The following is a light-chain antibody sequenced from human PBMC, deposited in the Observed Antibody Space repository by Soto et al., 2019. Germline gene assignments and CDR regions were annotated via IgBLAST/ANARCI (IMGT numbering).Light chain of an antibody. CDR2: GAS. Sequence: EIVLTQSPGTLSLSPGERATLSCRASQSVSSSYLAWLQHKPGQAPRLLIYGASSRATGIPDRFSGSGSATDFTLAISRLEPEDFAVYYCQHYGSSLWTFGQGTKVEIK. V-gene: IGKV3-20*01. CDR3: QHYGSSLWT. J-gene: IGKJ1*01. CDR1: QSVSSSY.